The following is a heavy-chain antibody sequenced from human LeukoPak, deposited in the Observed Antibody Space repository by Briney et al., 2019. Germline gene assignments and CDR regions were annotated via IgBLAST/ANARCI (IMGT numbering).Heavy chain of an antibody. CDR2: ISAYNGNT. Sequence: GASVKVSCKASGYTFTSYGISWVRQAPGQGLEWMGWISAYNGNTNYAQKLQGRVTMTTDTATSTAYTELRSLRSDDTAVYYCAREYYYDSSEWDAFDIWGQGTMVTVSS. CDR1: GYTFTSYG. D-gene: IGHD3-22*01. CDR3: AREYYYDSSEWDAFDI. V-gene: IGHV1-18*01. J-gene: IGHJ3*02.